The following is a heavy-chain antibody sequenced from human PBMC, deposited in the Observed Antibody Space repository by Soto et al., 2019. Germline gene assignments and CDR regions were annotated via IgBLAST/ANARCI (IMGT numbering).Heavy chain of an antibody. Sequence: EVQLVESGGGLVQPGGSLRLSCAAAGFSFNTYWMSWVRQAPGKGLEWVASINPDGFRKYFADSVKGRFTISRDSAENELYLQMISLRAEDTAVYYCARWESSDWYLGVWDQATLVTVSS. CDR3: ARWESSDWYLGV. D-gene: IGHD6-19*01. V-gene: IGHV3-7*03. CDR1: GFSFNTYW. CDR2: INPDGFRK. J-gene: IGHJ4*02.